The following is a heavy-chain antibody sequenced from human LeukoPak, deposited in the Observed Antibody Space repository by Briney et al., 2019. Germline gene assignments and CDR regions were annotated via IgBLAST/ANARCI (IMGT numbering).Heavy chain of an antibody. Sequence: GGSLRLSCAASGFTFTNYALIWVRQVPGKGLEWLSGITGSGGTTYYADSVKGRFTISRDNSKNTLYLQMNSLRAEGTAVYYCARVPAAVLFISYFDPWGQGTQVTAS. J-gene: IGHJ5*02. V-gene: IGHV3-23*01. D-gene: IGHD2-2*01. CDR3: ARVPAAVLFISYFDP. CDR2: ITGSGGTT. CDR1: GFTFTNYA.